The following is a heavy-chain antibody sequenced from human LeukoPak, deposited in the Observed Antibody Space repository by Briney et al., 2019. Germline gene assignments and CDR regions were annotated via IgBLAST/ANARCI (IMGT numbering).Heavy chain of an antibody. V-gene: IGHV1-18*01. CDR1: GYTFTSYG. D-gene: IGHD3-3*01. Sequence: ASVKVSCKASGYTFTSYGISWVRQAPGQGLEWMGWISAYNGNTNYAQKLQGRVTMTTDTSTSTAYMELRSLRSDDTAVYYCARDSYDVWSGYQATFFDYWGQGTLVTVSS. CDR2: ISAYNGNT. CDR3: ARDSYDVWSGYQATFFDY. J-gene: IGHJ4*02.